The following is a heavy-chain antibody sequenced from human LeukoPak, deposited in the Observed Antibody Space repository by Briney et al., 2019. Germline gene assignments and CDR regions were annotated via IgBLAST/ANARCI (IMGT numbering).Heavy chain of an antibody. J-gene: IGHJ4*02. CDR3: ARTDWGSFDY. CDR1: GFTFSSYS. D-gene: IGHD7-27*01. V-gene: IGHV3-48*02. Sequence: GGSLRLSCTASGFTFSSYSMTWVRQAPGKGLEWVSYISSSSSTIYYADSVKGRFTISRDNAKNSLYLQMNSLRDEDTAVYYCARTDWGSFDYWGQGTLVTVSS. CDR2: ISSSSSTI.